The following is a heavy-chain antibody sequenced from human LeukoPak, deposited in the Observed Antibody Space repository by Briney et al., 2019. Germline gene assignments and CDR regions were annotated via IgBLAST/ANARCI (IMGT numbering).Heavy chain of an antibody. D-gene: IGHD1-1*01. CDR3: ARHALQEMATTLDY. CDR1: GGSFSGYY. Sequence: KPSETLSLTCAVYGGSFSGYYWSWIRQPPGKGLEWIGEINHSGSTNYNPSLKSRVTISVDTSKNQFSLKLSSVTAADTAVYYCARHALQEMATTLDYWGQGTLVTVSS. V-gene: IGHV4-34*01. CDR2: INHSGST. J-gene: IGHJ4*02.